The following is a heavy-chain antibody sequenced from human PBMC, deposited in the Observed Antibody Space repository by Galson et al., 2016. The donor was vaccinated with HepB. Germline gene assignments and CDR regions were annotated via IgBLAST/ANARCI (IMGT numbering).Heavy chain of an antibody. CDR2: MYPGDSDT. CDR3: ARHLGDGDNLYYFDY. CDR1: GYTFTSHW. D-gene: IGHD5-24*01. V-gene: IGHV5-51*01. Sequence: QSGAEVKKPGESLKISCKTSGYTFTSHWIGWVRQMSGKGLEYMGIMYPGDSDTRYSPSSQGQVPLSPDKSISTAYLQWSSLKASDTAMYYCARHLGDGDNLYYFDYWGQGTLVTVSS. J-gene: IGHJ4*02.